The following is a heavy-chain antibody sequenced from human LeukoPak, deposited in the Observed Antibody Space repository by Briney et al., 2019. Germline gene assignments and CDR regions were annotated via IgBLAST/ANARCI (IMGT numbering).Heavy chain of an antibody. J-gene: IGHJ4*02. V-gene: IGHV4-59*01. CDR1: GGSISSYY. CDR3: ATQPLNCAFWSLDY. CDR2: IYYSGGT. D-gene: IGHD3-3*01. Sequence: SETLSLTGTVSGGSISSYYCSWIRQPPGKGLEWIGHIYYSGGTNYNPSLKSRVTISVDTSKNQFSLKLYSVTAADTAVYYCATQPLNCAFWSLDYWGQGTLVAVSS.